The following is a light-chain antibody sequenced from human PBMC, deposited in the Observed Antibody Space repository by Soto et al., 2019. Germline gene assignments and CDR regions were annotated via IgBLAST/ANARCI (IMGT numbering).Light chain of an antibody. V-gene: IGKV3-15*01. CDR3: QQYNNWTRT. CDR2: VAS. J-gene: IGKJ1*01. Sequence: EIVMTQSPATLSGSPGERATLSCRASQSVNSHLAWYHQTPGQAPRLLLYVASTRATGIPARFSGSGSGTEFTLSISSLQSEDFAVYYCQQYNNWTRTFGKGTKVEIK. CDR1: QSVNSH.